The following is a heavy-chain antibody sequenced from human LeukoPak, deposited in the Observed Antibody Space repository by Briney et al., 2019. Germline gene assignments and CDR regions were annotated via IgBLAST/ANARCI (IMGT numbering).Heavy chain of an antibody. Sequence: SETLSLTCTVSGGSISSYYWSWIRQPPGKGLEWIGYIYYSGSTNYNPSLKSRVTISVDTSKNQFSLKLSSVTAADTAVYYCARIPYYYDSSGYSNDAFDIWGQGTMVTVSS. CDR3: ARIPYYYDSSGYSNDAFDI. D-gene: IGHD3-22*01. V-gene: IGHV4-59*01. J-gene: IGHJ3*02. CDR1: GGSISSYY. CDR2: IYYSGST.